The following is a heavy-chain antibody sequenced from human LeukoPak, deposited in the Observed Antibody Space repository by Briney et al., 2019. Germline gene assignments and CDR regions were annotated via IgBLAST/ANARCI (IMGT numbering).Heavy chain of an antibody. Sequence: GGSLRLSCAVSGFTFSTYAMHWVRQVPVKGLEWVAVISYDGGNKYYADSVKGRFTISRDNSKNTLYLQMNSLRAEDTAVYYCSRVLSSRGSGWGEHGFDYWGQGTPVTVSS. CDR3: SRVLSSRGSGWGEHGFDY. D-gene: IGHD6-19*01. V-gene: IGHV3-30-3*01. J-gene: IGHJ4*02. CDR2: ISYDGGNK. CDR1: GFTFSTYA.